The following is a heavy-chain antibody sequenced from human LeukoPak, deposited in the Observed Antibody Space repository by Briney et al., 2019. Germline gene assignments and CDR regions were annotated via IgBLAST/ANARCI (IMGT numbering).Heavy chain of an antibody. Sequence: TLSLTCTLSGRSISSGGYYWSWIRQHPGKGLEWIGYIYYSGSTDYNPSLKSRVTISVDTSKNQFSLKLSSVTAADTAVYYCARDTRWVIGYYYYGMDVWGQGTTVTVSS. CDR1: GRSISSGGYY. V-gene: IGHV4-31*03. CDR2: IYYSGST. CDR3: ARDTRWVIGYYYYGMDV. D-gene: IGHD3-16*02. J-gene: IGHJ6*02.